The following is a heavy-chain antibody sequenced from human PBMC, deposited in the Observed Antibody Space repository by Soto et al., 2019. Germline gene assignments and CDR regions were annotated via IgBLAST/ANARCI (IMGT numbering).Heavy chain of an antibody. D-gene: IGHD2-15*01. J-gene: IGHJ6*02. V-gene: IGHV1-69*01. CDR1: GGTFSSYA. CDR2: IITIFGTA. CDR3: ARPYCSGGSCYSEYYYYGMDV. Sequence: QVQLVQSGAEVKKPGSSVKVSCKASGGTFSSYAISWVRQAPGQGLEWMGGIITIFGTANYAQKFQGRVTITADESTSTAYMELSSLRSEDTAVYYCARPYCSGGSCYSEYYYYGMDVWGQGTTVTVSS.